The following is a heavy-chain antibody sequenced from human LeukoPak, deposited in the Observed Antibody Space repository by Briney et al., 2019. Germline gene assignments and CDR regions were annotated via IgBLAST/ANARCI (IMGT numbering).Heavy chain of an antibody. J-gene: IGHJ3*02. Sequence: ASVKVSCKASGYTFTGYYMHWVRQAPGQGLEWMGWINPNSGGTNYAQKFQGRVTMTRDTSISTAYMELSRLRSDDTAVYYCARDRTRYSCSWYHAFDIWGQGTMVTVSS. D-gene: IGHD6-13*01. V-gene: IGHV1-2*02. CDR3: ARDRTRYSCSWYHAFDI. CDR1: GYTFTGYY. CDR2: INPNSGGT.